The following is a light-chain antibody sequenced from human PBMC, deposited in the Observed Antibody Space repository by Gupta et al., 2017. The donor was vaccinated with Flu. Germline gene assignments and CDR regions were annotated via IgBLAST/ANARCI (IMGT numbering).Light chain of an antibody. CDR3: QQYGSSRNT. CDR2: GAS. Sequence: EIVLTQSPGSMSMSPGERATPSCRASQCVSSSYLAWYQQKPGQAPRLLIYGASSRATGIPDRFSGSGSGTDFTLTISRLEPEDFAVYYCQQYGSSRNTFGQGTKLEIK. J-gene: IGKJ2*01. CDR1: QCVSSSY. V-gene: IGKV3-20*01.